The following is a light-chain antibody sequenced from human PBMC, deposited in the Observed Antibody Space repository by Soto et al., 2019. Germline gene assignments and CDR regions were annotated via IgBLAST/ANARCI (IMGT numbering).Light chain of an antibody. J-gene: IGLJ2*01. CDR3: AAWDDSLNGVV. CDR2: YDD. Sequence: QSVLTQPPSVSEAPRQRVTISCSGSSSNIGNNAVNWYQELPGKAPKLLIYYDDLLPTGVSDRFSGSKSGTSAFLAIRGLQFEDEAEYYCAAWDDSLNGVVFGGGTKLTVL. V-gene: IGLV1-36*01. CDR1: SSNIGNNA.